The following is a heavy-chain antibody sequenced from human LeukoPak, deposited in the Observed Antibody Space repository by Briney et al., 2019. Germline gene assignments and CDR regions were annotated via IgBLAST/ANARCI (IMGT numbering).Heavy chain of an antibody. V-gene: IGHV3-7*01. D-gene: IGHD6-13*01. J-gene: IGHJ2*01. Sequence: GGSLRLSCAASGFTLSRYWMSWVRQAPGKGLEWVANINEDGGERHYVDTVKGRFTISRDNAKNSLYLQMNSLRAEDTAVYYCASLPGGRTAALEFDLRGRGTLVTVSS. CDR1: GFTLSRYW. CDR3: ASLPGGRTAALEFDL. CDR2: INEDGGER.